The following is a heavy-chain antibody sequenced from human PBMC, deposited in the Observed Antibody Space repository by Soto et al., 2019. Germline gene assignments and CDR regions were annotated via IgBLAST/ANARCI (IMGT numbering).Heavy chain of an antibody. CDR3: ARGTVTTDHWFCP. V-gene: IGHV4-31*03. J-gene: IGHJ5*02. Sequence: QVQLQESGPGLVKPSQTLSLTCTVSGYSITSGVYHWSWIRQHPGKGLELIGYIYHSGSTYYNPSLKSRGNMSVDKSKNQFSLTLSSVNAADTDVYYCARGTVTTDHWFCPWGQGTLVTVAS. CDR1: GYSITSGVYH. CDR2: IYHSGST. D-gene: IGHD2-2*01.